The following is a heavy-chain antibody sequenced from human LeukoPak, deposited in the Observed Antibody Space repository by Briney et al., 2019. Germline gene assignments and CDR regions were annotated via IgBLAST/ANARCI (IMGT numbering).Heavy chain of an antibody. Sequence: GGSLRLSCAASGFSFSSFWMIWVRQAPGKGLEWVASIKQDESRKFYVDSVKGRFTVSRDNANNLLYLQLNSLRAEDTAVYYCARGSLFSPSWFDPWGQGTPVTVSS. CDR1: GFSFSSFW. V-gene: IGHV3-7*01. CDR3: ARGSLFSPSWFDP. D-gene: IGHD3-10*02. J-gene: IGHJ5*02. CDR2: IKQDESRK.